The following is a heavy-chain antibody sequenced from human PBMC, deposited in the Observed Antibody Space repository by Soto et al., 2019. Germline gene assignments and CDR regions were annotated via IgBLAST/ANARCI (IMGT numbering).Heavy chain of an antibody. D-gene: IGHD2-15*01. V-gene: IGHV1-8*01. CDR1: GYTFTSYD. CDR3: ARGAPGYCSGGSCYSDYYYYYYMDV. CDR2: MNPNSGNT. J-gene: IGHJ6*03. Sequence: ASVNVSCKASGYTFTSYDINWVRQATGQGLEWMGWMNPNSGNTGYAQKFQGRVTMTRNTSISTAYMELSSLRSEDTAVYYCARGAPGYCSGGSCYSDYYYYYYMDVWGKGTTVTVSS.